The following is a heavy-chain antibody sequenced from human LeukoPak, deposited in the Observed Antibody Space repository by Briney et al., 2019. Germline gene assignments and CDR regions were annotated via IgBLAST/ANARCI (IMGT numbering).Heavy chain of an antibody. CDR1: GFTFDDYA. J-gene: IGHJ3*02. D-gene: IGHD6-13*01. Sequence: PGGSLRLSCAASGFTFDDYAMHWVRQAPGKGLEWVSGISWNSGSIGYADSVKGRFTISRDNAKSSLYLQMNSLRAEDTALYYCAKRIAAAGTLGAFDIWGQGTMVTVSS. CDR3: AKRIAAAGTLGAFDI. CDR2: ISWNSGSI. V-gene: IGHV3-9*01.